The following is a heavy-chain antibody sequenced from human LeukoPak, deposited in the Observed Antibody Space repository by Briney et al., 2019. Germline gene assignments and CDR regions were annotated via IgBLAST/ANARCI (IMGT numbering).Heavy chain of an antibody. D-gene: IGHD2-15*01. V-gene: IGHV3-30-3*01. CDR1: GFTFSSFA. CDR3: ARDSETTPIHVLGY. J-gene: IGHJ4*02. Sequence: GGPLSPSCAAPGFTFSSFAMTWVGQAPGKGLEWVTFVSSDGGIKYYADSVKGRFSVSRDISKNTLYLQMNSLRVDDTAVYYCARDSETTPIHVLGYWGQGTLVTVSS. CDR2: VSSDGGIK.